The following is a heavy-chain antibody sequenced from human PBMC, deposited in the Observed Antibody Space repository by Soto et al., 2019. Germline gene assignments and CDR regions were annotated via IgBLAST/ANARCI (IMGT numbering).Heavy chain of an antibody. V-gene: IGHV2-5*02. CDR2: IYWDDDK. CDR3: AHGEYSYGSSYFDN. D-gene: IGHD5-18*01. J-gene: IGHJ4*02. Sequence: QITLKESGPTLVKPTQTLTLTCTFSGFSLSTSGVGVGWIRQPPGKALEWLALIYWDDDKRYSPSLKSRLTTTKDTSKTRVVLTSTTLAPVNTPTYSCAHGEYSYGSSYFDNGGQGPLAPVSS. CDR1: GFSLSTSGVG.